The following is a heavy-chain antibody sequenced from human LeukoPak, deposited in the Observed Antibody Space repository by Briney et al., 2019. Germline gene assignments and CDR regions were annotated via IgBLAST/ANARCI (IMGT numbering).Heavy chain of an antibody. J-gene: IGHJ4*02. CDR2: ISAYNGNT. D-gene: IGHD2-2*01. CDR1: GYTFTSYG. CDR3: ARIPEEYCSSTSCHGYFDY. Sequence: SVKVSCKASGYTFTSYGISWVRQAPGQGLEWMGWISAYNGNTNHAQKLQGRVTMTTDTSTSTAYMELRSLRSDDTAVYYCARIPEEYCSSTSCHGYFDYWGQGTLVTVSS. V-gene: IGHV1-18*01.